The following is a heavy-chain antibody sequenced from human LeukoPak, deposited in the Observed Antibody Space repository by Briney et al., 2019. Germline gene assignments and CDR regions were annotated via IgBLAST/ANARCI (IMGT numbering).Heavy chain of an antibody. Sequence: GGSLRLSCAASGFTFSTYSMSWVRQAPGKGLECVSGISGSAGDTFYAGSVKGRFTISRDNSKNTLYLQLNSLRVEDTAVYHCVGCSGGTCTGNWLDPWGQGTLVTVSS. J-gene: IGHJ5*02. CDR2: ISGSAGDT. V-gene: IGHV3-23*01. CDR3: VGCSGGTCTGNWLDP. D-gene: IGHD2-15*01. CDR1: GFTFSTYS.